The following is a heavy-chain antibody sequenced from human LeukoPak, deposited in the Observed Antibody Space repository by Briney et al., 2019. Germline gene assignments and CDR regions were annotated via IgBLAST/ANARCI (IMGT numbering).Heavy chain of an antibody. CDR2: IIPIFGTA. CDR3: ARDPSTILGVSTDGMDV. V-gene: IGHV1-69*13. J-gene: IGHJ6*02. D-gene: IGHD3-3*01. CDR1: GGTFSSYA. Sequence: GASVKVSCKASGGTFSSYAISWVRQAPGQGLEWMGGIIPIFGTANYAQKFQGRVTITADESTSTAYMELSSLRSEDTAVYYCARDPSTILGVSTDGMDVWGQGTTVTVSS.